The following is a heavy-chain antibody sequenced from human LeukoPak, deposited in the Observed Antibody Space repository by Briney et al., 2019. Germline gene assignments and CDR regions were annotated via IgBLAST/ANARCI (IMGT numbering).Heavy chain of an antibody. D-gene: IGHD5-18*01. J-gene: IGHJ4*02. CDR3: ARGDRFRYSYADY. V-gene: IGHV3-9*03. CDR1: GFTFDDYA. CDR2: ISWNSGSI. Sequence: GRPLRLSCAASGFTFDDYAMHWVRQAPGKGLEWVSGISWNSGSIGYADSVKGRFTISRDNAKNSLYLQMNSLRAEDMALYYCARGDRFRYSYADYWGQGTLVTVSS.